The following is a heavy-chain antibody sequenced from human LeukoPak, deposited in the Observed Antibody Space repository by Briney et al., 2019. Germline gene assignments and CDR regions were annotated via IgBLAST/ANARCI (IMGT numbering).Heavy chain of an antibody. CDR1: GFTFSTYA. Sequence: PGGSLRLSCAASGFTFSTYAMSWVRQASGKGLEWVSVLYSDGSTYYADSVKGRFTISRDNSKNTLYLQMNSLRAEDTAVYYCAKGPNDYGDYELDYWGQGTLVTVSS. J-gene: IGHJ4*02. CDR3: AKGPNDYGDYELDY. V-gene: IGHV3-23*03. D-gene: IGHD4-17*01. CDR2: LYSDGST.